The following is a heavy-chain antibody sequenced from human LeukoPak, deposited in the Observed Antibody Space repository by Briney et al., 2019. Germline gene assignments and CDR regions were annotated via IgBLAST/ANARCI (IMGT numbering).Heavy chain of an antibody. CDR1: GYTFTGYY. CDR2: VNPNNGVP. D-gene: IGHD3-22*01. V-gene: IGHV1-2*06. Sequence: ASVKVSCKASGYTFTGYYMHWVRQAPGQGREWMGRVNPNNGVPNYAQKFQGRVTMTRDTAISTAYMELGSLRSDDTAVYFCAREVGYSSSYYGRFDPWGQGTLVTVSS. CDR3: AREVGYSSSYYGRFDP. J-gene: IGHJ5*02.